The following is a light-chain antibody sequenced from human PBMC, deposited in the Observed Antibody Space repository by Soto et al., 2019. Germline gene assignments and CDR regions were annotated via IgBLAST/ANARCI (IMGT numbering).Light chain of an antibody. V-gene: IGKV1D-8*01. CDR2: AAS. J-gene: IGKJ4*01. Sequence: IWMTQSASLLSASTGDRVTISCGISQGISSYLAWYQQKPVKAPELLIYAASTLQSGVPSRFSGSGYGTDFNLTISCLQSEDFATYYCQQYYSFPLTFGGGTKVDIK. CDR3: QQYYSFPLT. CDR1: QGISSY.